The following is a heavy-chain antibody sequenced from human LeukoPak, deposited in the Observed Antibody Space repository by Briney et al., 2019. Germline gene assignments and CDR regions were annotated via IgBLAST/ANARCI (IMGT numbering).Heavy chain of an antibody. J-gene: IGHJ4*02. CDR2: IIPIFGTA. CDR1: GGTFSSYA. D-gene: IGHD3-22*01. V-gene: IGHV1-69*01. CDR3: ASQSTYYDSSGYIFDY. Sequence: GSSVKVSCKASGGTFSSYAISWVRQAPGQGLEWMGGIIPIFGTANYAQKFQGRVTITADESTSTAYMELSRLRSDDTAVYYCASQSTYYDSSGYIFDYWGQGTLVTVSS.